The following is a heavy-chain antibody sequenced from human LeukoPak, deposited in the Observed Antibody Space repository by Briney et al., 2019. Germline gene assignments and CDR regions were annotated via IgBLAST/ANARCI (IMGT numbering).Heavy chain of an antibody. V-gene: IGHV1-69*04. CDR2: IIPILGIA. D-gene: IGHD4-11*01. J-gene: IGHJ6*03. CDR3: ARAPTLSQTYYYYYYMDV. CDR1: GGTFSSYA. Sequence: ASVKVSCKASGGTFSSYAISWVRQAPGQGLEWMGRIIPILGIANYAQKFQGRVTITADKSTSTAYMELSSLRSEDTAVYYCARAPTLSQTYYYYYYMDVWGKGTTVTVSS.